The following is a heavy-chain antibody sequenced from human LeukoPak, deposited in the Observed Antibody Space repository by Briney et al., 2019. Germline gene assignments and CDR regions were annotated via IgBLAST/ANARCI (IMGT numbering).Heavy chain of an antibody. CDR3: AKDRYIAATISPARGMDV. V-gene: IGHV3-23*01. CDR1: GFTFNNYA. CDR2: ISGGGDNT. J-gene: IGHJ6*03. D-gene: IGHD5-12*01. Sequence: GGSLRLSCAASGFTFNNYAMSWVRQAPGKGLEWVSVISGGGDNTYYADSVKGRFTISRDNSKNTLYLQLNSLRAEDTAVYYCAKDRYIAATISPARGMDVWGKGTTVIVSS.